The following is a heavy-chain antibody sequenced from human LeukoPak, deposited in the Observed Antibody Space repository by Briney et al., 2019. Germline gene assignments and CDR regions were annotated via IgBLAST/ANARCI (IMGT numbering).Heavy chain of an antibody. Sequence: GGSLRLSCAASGFTFSSYWMTWVRQAPGKGLEWVANIKRDGSEKHYVDSVKGRFTISRDNAKNSMFLQMNSLRAEDTAVYYCAKENYYGMDAWGQGTTVTVSS. J-gene: IGHJ6*02. CDR3: AKENYYGMDA. V-gene: IGHV3-7*01. CDR2: IKRDGSEK. CDR1: GFTFSSYW.